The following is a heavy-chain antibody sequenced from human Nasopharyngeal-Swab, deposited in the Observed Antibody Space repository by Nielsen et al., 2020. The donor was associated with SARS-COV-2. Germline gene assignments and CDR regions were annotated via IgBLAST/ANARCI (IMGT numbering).Heavy chain of an antibody. D-gene: IGHD6-13*01. CDR3: ARGLYLKQLVIQYYMDV. Sequence: ASVKVSCKASGYTFTSYDIKWVRQATGQGLEWMGWMHPNSGNTGYAQKFQGRVTMTRNTSISTAYMELSSLRSEDTAVYYCARGLYLKQLVIQYYMDVWGKGTTVTVSS. J-gene: IGHJ6*03. CDR1: GYTFTSYD. V-gene: IGHV1-8*01. CDR2: MHPNSGNT.